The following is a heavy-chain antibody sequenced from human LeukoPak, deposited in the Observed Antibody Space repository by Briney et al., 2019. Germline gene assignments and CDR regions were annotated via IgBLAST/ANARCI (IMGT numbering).Heavy chain of an antibody. V-gene: IGHV4-4*07. D-gene: IGHD2-2*01. CDR1: GGSIGSYY. CDR3: ARGREYCSSTSCPEAFDI. Sequence: PSETLSLTCTVSGGSIGSYYWSWIRQPAGKGLEWIGRIYTSGSTNYNPSLKSRVTMSVDTSKNQFSLKLSSVTAADTAVYYCARGREYCSSTSCPEAFDIWGQGTMVTVSS. J-gene: IGHJ3*02. CDR2: IYTSGST.